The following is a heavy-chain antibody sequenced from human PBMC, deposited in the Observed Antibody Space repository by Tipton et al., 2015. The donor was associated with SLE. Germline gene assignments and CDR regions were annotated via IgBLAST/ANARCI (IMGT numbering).Heavy chain of an antibody. CDR3: ARHPPRGIADH. CDR2: IYYSGST. J-gene: IGHJ5*02. CDR1: GGSISSYY. V-gene: IGHV4-59*08. Sequence: TLSLTCTVSGGSISSYYWSWIRQPPGKELEWIGYIYYSGSTNYNPSLKSRVTISVDTSKNQFSLKLSSVTAADTAVYYCARHPPRGIADHWGQGTLVTVSS. D-gene: IGHD3-16*01.